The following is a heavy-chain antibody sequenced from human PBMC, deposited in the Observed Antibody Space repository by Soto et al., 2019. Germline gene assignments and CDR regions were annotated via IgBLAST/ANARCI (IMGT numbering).Heavy chain of an antibody. CDR1: GFTFSSYG. V-gene: IGHV3-33*01. CDR2: IWYDGSNK. D-gene: IGHD5-12*01. Sequence: QVQLVESGGGVVQPGRSLRLSCAASGFTFSSYGMHWVRQAPGKGLEWVAVIWYDGSNKYYADSVKGRFTISRDKSKNTLYLEMNSLRAEHTAVYYCARDQDIVSTMSNYYMDVWGKGTTVTVSS. J-gene: IGHJ6*03. CDR3: ARDQDIVSTMSNYYMDV.